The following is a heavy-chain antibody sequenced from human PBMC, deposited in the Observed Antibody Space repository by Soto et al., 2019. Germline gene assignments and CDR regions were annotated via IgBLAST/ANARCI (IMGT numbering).Heavy chain of an antibody. J-gene: IGHJ4*02. CDR2: ISGSGGST. V-gene: IGHV3-23*01. CDR1: GFTFSSYA. Sequence: PGGSLRLSCAASGFTFSSYAMSWVRQAPGKGLEWVSAISGSGGSTYYADSVKGRFTISRDNSKNTLYLQMNSLRAEDTAVYYCASRSPYYYGSGSHFDEWGQGTLVTVSS. CDR3: ASRSPYYYGSGSHFDE. D-gene: IGHD3-10*01.